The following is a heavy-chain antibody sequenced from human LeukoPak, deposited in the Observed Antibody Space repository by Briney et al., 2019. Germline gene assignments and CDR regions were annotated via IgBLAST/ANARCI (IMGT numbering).Heavy chain of an antibody. CDR1: GLTFSSYA. V-gene: IGHV3-23*01. CDR3: AKGDYYASGSSFDY. CDR2: ISDNGGGT. Sequence: GGSLRLSCAVSGLTFSSYAMSWVRQAPGKGLEWVSGISDNGGGTYYADSVKGRFTISRDNSKNTLYLQMNCLRAEDTAVYYCAKGDYYASGSSFDYWGQGTLVTVSS. D-gene: IGHD3-10*01. J-gene: IGHJ4*02.